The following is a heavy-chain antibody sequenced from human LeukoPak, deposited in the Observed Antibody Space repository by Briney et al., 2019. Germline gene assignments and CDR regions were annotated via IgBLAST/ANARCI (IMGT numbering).Heavy chain of an antibody. J-gene: IGHJ3*02. D-gene: IGHD3-9*01. CDR1: GGSISSYY. CDR3: ARDGAVDMTGYGAFDM. Sequence: SETLSLTCTVSGGSISSYYWSWIRQPPGKGLEWIGYIYYSGSTNCNPSLKSRVTISLDTSRNQFSLKLSSVTAADTAVYYCARDGAVDMTGYGAFDMWGQGTMVTVSS. V-gene: IGHV4-59*01. CDR2: IYYSGST.